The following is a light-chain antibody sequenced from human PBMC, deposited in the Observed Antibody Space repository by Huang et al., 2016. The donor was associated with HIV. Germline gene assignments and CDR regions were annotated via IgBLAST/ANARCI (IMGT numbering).Light chain of an antibody. CDR1: QCIRTD. J-gene: IGKJ1*01. V-gene: IGKV1-6*01. Sequence: AIQMTQSPASLSASVGDRVTITCRASQCIRTDLDWYQQRFGKAPKLLVSAASHLQSGVPSRFSGSGSGTHFTLTISSLQPEDFATYYCLQGYTYPWTFGQGTRVEI. CDR3: LQGYTYPWT. CDR2: AAS.